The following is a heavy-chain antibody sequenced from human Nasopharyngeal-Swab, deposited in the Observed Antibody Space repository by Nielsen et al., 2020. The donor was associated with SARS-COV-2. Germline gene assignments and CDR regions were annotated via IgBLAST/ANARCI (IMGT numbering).Heavy chain of an antibody. D-gene: IGHD2-15*01. CDR2: IRSKGNNYAT. V-gene: IGHV3-73*01. CDR3: TRCGGGCYSGRDY. J-gene: IGHJ4*02. CDR1: GFTFSDSA. Sequence: GESLKISCAASGFTFSDSAIHWVRQASGEGLEWVARIRSKGNNYATAYSASVKGRFIIFRDDPTNTAYPQMNSLKTEDTAMYYCTRCGGGCYSGRDYWGQGTLVTVSS.